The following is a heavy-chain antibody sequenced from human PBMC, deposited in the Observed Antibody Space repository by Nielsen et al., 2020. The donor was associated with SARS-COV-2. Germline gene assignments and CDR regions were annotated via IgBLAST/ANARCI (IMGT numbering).Heavy chain of an antibody. CDR2: IHSNSNT. J-gene: IGHJ6*03. D-gene: IGHD2/OR15-2a*01. V-gene: IGHV4-59*08. CDR3: ARHQYGRHRDGNFYYMDV. Sequence: SQTLSLTCTVPDASIITHYWSWIRQAPGKGLELIGYIHSNSNTNYKPSLKSRVAISLDTSNNHFSLRLSSVTAADTAVYYCARHQYGRHRDGNFYYMDVWGKGTTVTVSS. CDR1: DASIITHY.